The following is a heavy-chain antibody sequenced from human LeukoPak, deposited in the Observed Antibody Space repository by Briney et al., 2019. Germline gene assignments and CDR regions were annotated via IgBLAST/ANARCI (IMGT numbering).Heavy chain of an antibody. CDR3: ARLRFLDSYYYYGMDV. J-gene: IGHJ6*02. Sequence: ASVKVSCKASGGTFSSYAISWVRQAPGQGLEWMGGIIPIFGTANYAQKFQGRVTITADESTSTAYMELSSLRSEDTAVYYCARLRFLDSYYYYGMDVWGQGTAVTVSS. D-gene: IGHD3-3*01. V-gene: IGHV1-69*13. CDR1: GGTFSSYA. CDR2: IIPIFGTA.